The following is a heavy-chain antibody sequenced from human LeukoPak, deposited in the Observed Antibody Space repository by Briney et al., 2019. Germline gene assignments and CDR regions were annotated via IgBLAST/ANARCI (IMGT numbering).Heavy chain of an antibody. CDR3: AKESLRFGEDRGAFDI. V-gene: IGHV3-23*01. Sequence: PGGSLRLSCAASGFTFSSYAMSWVRQAPGKGLEWVSAISGSGGSTYYADSVKGRFTISRDNSKNTLYLQMNSLRAEDTAVYYCAKESLRFGEDRGAFDIWGQGTMVTVSS. J-gene: IGHJ3*02. CDR2: ISGSGGST. CDR1: GFTFSSYA. D-gene: IGHD3-10*01.